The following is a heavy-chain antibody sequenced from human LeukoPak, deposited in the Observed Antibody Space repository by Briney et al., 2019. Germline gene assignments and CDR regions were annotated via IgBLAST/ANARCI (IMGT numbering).Heavy chain of an antibody. CDR1: GFTFSSNW. CDR3: ARHLSGVTGYTYGRGIDY. V-gene: IGHV3-7*01. CDR2: IKEDGSEK. D-gene: IGHD5-18*01. Sequence: GGSLGLSCAASGFTFSSNWMSWVRQAPGKGLEWVANIKEDGSEKYYVDSVKGRFTISRDNAKNSLYLQMNSLRAEDTAVYYCARHLSGVTGYTYGRGIDYWGQGTLVTVSS. J-gene: IGHJ4*02.